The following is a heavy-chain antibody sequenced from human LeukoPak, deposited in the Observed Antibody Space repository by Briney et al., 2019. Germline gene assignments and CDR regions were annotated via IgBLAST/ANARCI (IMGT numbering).Heavy chain of an antibody. J-gene: IGHJ5*02. CDR1: GYTFTSYA. CDR3: ARDTYNWNPNWFDP. V-gene: IGHV7-4-1*02. Sequence: ASVKVSCKASGYTFTSYAMNWVRQAPGQGLEWMGWINTNTGNPTYAQGFTGRFVFSLDTSVSTAYLQISSLKAEDTAAYYCARDTYNWNPNWFDPWGQGTLVTVSS. D-gene: IGHD1-20*01. CDR2: INTNTGNP.